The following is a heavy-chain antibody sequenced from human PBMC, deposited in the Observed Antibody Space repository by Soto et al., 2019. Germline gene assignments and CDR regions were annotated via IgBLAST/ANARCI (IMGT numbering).Heavy chain of an antibody. V-gene: IGHV1-3*01. CDR1: GYTFTSYA. J-gene: IGHJ6*02. D-gene: IGHD2-15*01. CDR2: INAGNGNT. CDR3: AREARECTSPSCYFGMDV. Sequence: ASVKVSCKASGYTFTSYAMHWVRQAPGQRLEWMGWINAGNGNTKYSQKFQGRVTITRDTSASTAYMELSSLRSEDTAVYYCAREARECTSPSCYFGMDVWGQGITVNVS.